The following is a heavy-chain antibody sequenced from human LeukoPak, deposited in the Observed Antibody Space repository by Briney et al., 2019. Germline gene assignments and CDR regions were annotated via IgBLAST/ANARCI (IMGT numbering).Heavy chain of an antibody. CDR2: INHSGST. D-gene: IGHD2-2*01. CDR3: ARVGTRYCSSTSCYRWRVGDAFDI. CDR1: GGSFSGYY. J-gene: IGHJ3*02. V-gene: IGHV4-34*01. Sequence: SETLSLTCAVYGGSFSGYYWSWIRQPPGKGLEWIGEINHSGSTNYNPSLKSRVTISVDTSKNQFSLKLSSVTAADTAVYYCARVGTRYCSSTSCYRWRVGDAFDIWGQGTMVTVSS.